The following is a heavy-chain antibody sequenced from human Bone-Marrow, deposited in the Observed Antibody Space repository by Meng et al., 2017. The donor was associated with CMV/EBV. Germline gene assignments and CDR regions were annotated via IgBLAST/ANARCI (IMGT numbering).Heavy chain of an antibody. J-gene: IGHJ5*02. CDR3: ATRTVVPAAPYDFWSGSWFDP. CDR2: IIPIFGTA. Sequence: SYDISWVRQAPGQGLEWMGGIIPIFGTANYAQKFQGRVTITTDESTSTAYMELSSLRSEDTAVYYCATRTVVPAAPYDFWSGSWFDPWGQGTLVTVSS. D-gene: IGHD3-3*01. V-gene: IGHV1-69*05. CDR1: SYD.